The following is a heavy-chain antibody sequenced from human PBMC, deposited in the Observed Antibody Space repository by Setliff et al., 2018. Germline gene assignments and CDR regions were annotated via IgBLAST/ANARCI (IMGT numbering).Heavy chain of an antibody. CDR2: INYYGSIFDDGTTYST. V-gene: IGHV4-39*07. D-gene: IGHD5-12*01. J-gene: IGHJ2*01. CDR1: GGSISNSTFY. Sequence: SETLSLTCTVSGGSISNSTFYWGWIRQPPGKGLEWIGSINYYGSIFDDGTTYSTCYNPSLKSRATISIDTSKSQFSLKLSSMTAADTALYYCARNPDFLQYSFDLWGRGTLVTVS. CDR3: ARNPDFLQYSFDL.